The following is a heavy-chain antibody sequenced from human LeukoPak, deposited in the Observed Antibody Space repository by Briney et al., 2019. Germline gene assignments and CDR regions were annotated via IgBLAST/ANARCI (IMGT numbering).Heavy chain of an antibody. J-gene: IGHJ4*02. D-gene: IGHD5-18*01. CDR3: ARDPGYSYGVADY. CDR1: GFTFDDYT. CDR2: ITWDGGST. Sequence: GGSLRLSCAASGFTFDDYTMHWVRQAPGKGLEWVSLITWDGGSTYYGDSMKGRFTISRDNAKNSLYLQMNSLRAEDTAVYYCARDPGYSYGVADYWGQGTLVTASS. V-gene: IGHV3-43*01.